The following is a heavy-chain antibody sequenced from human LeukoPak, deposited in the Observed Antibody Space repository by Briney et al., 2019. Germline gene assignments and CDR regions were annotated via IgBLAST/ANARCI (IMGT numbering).Heavy chain of an antibody. CDR3: ARPGGYSYGYDY. D-gene: IGHD5-18*01. J-gene: IGHJ4*02. V-gene: IGHV1-69*13. CDR1: GGTFSSYA. Sequence: ASVRVSCKASGGTFSSYATSWVRQAPGQGLEWMGGIIPIFGTANYAQKFQGRVTITADESTSTAYMEVSSLRSEDTAVYYCARPGGYSYGYDYWGQGTLVTVSS. CDR2: IIPIFGTA.